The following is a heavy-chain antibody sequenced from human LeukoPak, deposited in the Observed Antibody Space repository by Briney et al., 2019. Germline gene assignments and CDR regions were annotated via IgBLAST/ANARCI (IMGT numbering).Heavy chain of an antibody. CDR3: ARVALGYFDP. CDR1: GGSISSGDYY. Sequence: SETLSLTCTVSGGSISSGDYYWSWIRQLPGKGLEWIGYIYYSGSTYYHPSLKSRVTISVDTSKNQFSLKLSSVTAADTAVYYCARVALGYFDPWGQGTLVTVSS. CDR2: IYYSGST. J-gene: IGHJ5*02. D-gene: IGHD2-15*01. V-gene: IGHV4-30-4*08.